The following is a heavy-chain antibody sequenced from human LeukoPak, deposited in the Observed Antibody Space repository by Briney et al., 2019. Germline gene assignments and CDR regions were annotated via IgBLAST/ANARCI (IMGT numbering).Heavy chain of an antibody. V-gene: IGHV3-21*01. J-gene: IGHJ4*02. D-gene: IGHD2-2*01. CDR3: ARDPYCSSTSCYCDY. CDR2: ISSSSSYI. CDR1: GFTFSSYS. Sequence: GGSLILSCAASGFTFSSYSMNWVRQAPGKGLEWVSSISSSSSYIYYADSVKGRFTISRDNAKNSLYLQMNSLRAEDTAVYYCARDPYCSSTSCYCDYWGQGTLVTVSS.